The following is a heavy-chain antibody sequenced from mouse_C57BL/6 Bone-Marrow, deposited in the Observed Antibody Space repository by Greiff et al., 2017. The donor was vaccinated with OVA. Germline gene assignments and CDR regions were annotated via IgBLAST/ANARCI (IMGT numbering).Heavy chain of an antibody. CDR1: GYTFTSYW. V-gene: IGHV1-64*01. Sequence: VKLMESGAELVKPGASVKLSCKASGYTFTSYWMHWVKQRPGQGLEWIGMIHPNSGSTNYNEKFKSKATLTVDKSSSTAYMQLSSLTSEDSAVYYCARSVYYGYDGYAMDYWGQGTSVTVSS. J-gene: IGHJ4*01. CDR2: IHPNSGST. CDR3: ARSVYYGYDGYAMDY. D-gene: IGHD2-2*01.